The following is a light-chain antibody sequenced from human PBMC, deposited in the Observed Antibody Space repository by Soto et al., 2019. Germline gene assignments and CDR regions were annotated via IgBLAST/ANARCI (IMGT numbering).Light chain of an antibody. Sequence: QSVLAQPASVSVSPGQSIAISCTGTSSDVGTYSFVSWYQQHPGKAPKLLIYDVSNRPSGVSDRFSGSKSGNTASLTISGLQAEDEADYYCSSYTSSTAVFGGGTKVTVL. CDR1: SSDVGTYSF. CDR3: SSYTSSTAV. CDR2: DVS. V-gene: IGLV2-14*03. J-gene: IGLJ2*01.